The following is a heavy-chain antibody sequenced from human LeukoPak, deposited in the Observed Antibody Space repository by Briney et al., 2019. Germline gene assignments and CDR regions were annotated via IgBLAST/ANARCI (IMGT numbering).Heavy chain of an antibody. CDR3: XXLGXTXXGXV. CDR1: XFTFSDYY. CDR2: ISSSGSTI. Sequence: CAASXFTFSDYYMSWIRQAPGKGLEWVSYISSSGSTIYYADSVKGRFTISRDKAKNSVYMQMNRLRDEDTGVYYCXXLGXTXXGXVWGKGXTXTISS. J-gene: IGHJ6*04. D-gene: IGHD3-10*01. V-gene: IGHV3-11*04.